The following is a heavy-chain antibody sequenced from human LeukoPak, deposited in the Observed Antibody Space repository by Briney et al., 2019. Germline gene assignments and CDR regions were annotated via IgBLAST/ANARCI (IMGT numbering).Heavy chain of an antibody. Sequence: ASVKVSCKASGGTFSSFAISWVRQAPGQGLEWMGGIIPIFGTANYAQKFQGRVTITADESTSTAYMELSSLRSEETAVYYCARGGRFYGAFDIWGQGTMVTVSS. CDR1: GGTFSSFA. CDR3: ARGGRFYGAFDI. CDR2: IIPIFGTA. D-gene: IGHD3-3*01. J-gene: IGHJ3*02. V-gene: IGHV1-69*13.